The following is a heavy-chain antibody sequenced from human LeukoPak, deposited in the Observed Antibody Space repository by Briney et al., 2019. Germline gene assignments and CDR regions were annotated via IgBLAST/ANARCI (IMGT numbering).Heavy chain of an antibody. CDR2: IYSGGST. Sequence: PGGSLRLSCAASGFTVSNSYMSWVRQAPGKGLEWVSVIYSGGSTYYANSVKGRFTISRDNAKNSLYLQMNSLRAEDTAVYYCARKFHCSSTSCHRFDPWGQGTLVTVSS. D-gene: IGHD2-2*01. CDR1: GFTVSNSY. V-gene: IGHV3-53*01. J-gene: IGHJ5*02. CDR3: ARKFHCSSTSCHRFDP.